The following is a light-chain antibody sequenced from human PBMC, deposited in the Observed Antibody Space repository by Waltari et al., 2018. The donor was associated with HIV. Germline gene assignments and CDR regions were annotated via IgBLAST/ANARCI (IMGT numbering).Light chain of an antibody. J-gene: IGLJ2*01. V-gene: IGLV1-47*01. CDR1: SSNIGSYY. CDR2: RNN. CDR3: QVWDRSTDHPGV. Sequence: QSVLTQPPSASGTPGQRVTISCSGSSSNIGSYYVYWYQQLPGTAPKLLIYRNNQRPSGVPDRFSGSKSGTSASLAISGLRSEDEADYYCQVWDRSTDHPGVFGGGTKLTLL.